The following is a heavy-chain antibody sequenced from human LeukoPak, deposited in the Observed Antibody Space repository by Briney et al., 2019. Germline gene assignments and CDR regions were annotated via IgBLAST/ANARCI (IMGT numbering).Heavy chain of an antibody. J-gene: IGHJ4*02. CDR2: ISGSGGST. V-gene: IGHV3-23*01. CDR3: ARDGPPYYYDSSGYQIPGDY. Sequence: PGGSLRLSCAASGFTFSSYAMSWVRQAPGKGLEWVSAISGSGGSTYYADSVKGRFTISRDNAKNSLYLQMNSLRAEDTAVYYCARDGPPYYYDSSGYQIPGDYWGQGTLVTVSS. CDR1: GFTFSSYA. D-gene: IGHD3-22*01.